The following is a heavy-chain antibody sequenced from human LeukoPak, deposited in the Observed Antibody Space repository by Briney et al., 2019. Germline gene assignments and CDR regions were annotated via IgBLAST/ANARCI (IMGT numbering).Heavy chain of an antibody. J-gene: IGHJ4*02. CDR3: ARALTTLTYEGY. CDR1: GFTFSSYP. D-gene: IGHD1-1*01. V-gene: IGHV3-21*01. Sequence: PGGSLRLSCAASGFTFSSYPMHWIRLAPGKGLEWVSSIRGSNSYIFYADLVKGRFPVSRDNAKDSLYLQMNSLGAEDTAVYYCARALTTLTYEGYWGQGTMVSVSS. CDR2: IRGSNSYI.